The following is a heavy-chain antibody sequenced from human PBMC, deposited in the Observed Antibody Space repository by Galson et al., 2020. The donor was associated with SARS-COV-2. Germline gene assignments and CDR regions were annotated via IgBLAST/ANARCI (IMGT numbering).Heavy chain of an antibody. Sequence: GGSLRLSCAASGFTFSSYSMNWVRQAPGKGLEWVSSISSSSSYIYYADSVKGRFTISRDNAKNSLYLQMNSLRAEDTAVYYCARGDGALYRHSVAATDYWGQGTLVTVSS. J-gene: IGHJ4*02. D-gene: IGHD6-19*01. CDR3: ARGDGALYRHSVAATDY. CDR1: GFTFSSYS. V-gene: IGHV3-21*01. CDR2: ISSSSSYI.